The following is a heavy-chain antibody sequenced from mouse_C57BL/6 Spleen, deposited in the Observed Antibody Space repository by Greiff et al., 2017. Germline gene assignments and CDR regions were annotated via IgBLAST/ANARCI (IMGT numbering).Heavy chain of an antibody. V-gene: IGHV1-80*01. D-gene: IGHD1-1*01. CDR3: ARYGAYYYCSSPYWYFDV. CDR2: IYPGDGDT. Sequence: QVQLQQSGAELVKPGASVKISCKASGYAFSSYWMNWVKQRPGKGLEWIGQIYPGDGDTNYNGKFKGKATLTADKSSSTAYMQLSSLTSEDSAVYFCARYGAYYYCSSPYWYFDVWGTGTTVTVYS. J-gene: IGHJ1*03. CDR1: GYAFSSYW.